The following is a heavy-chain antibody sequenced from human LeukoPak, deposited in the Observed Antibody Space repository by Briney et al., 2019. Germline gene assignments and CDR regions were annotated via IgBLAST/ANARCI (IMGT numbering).Heavy chain of an antibody. D-gene: IGHD6-19*01. J-gene: IGHJ4*02. CDR3: ARSPRYSSGWKD. CDR2: IYYSGST. V-gene: IGHV4-39*07. Sequence: SETLSLTRTVSGGSISSSSYYWGWIRQPPGKGLEWIGSIYYSGSTYYNPSLKSRVTISVDKSKNQFSLKLSSVTAADTAVYYCARSPRYSSGWKDWGQGTLVTVSS. CDR1: GGSISSSSYY.